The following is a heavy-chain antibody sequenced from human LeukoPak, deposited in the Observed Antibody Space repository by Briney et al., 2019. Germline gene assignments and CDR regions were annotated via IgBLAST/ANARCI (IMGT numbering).Heavy chain of an antibody. CDR1: GFTFSTYS. CDR3: ASGGYQILSGSYLGY. V-gene: IGHV3-48*01. D-gene: IGHD1-26*01. Sequence: GGSLRLSCAASGFTFSTYSMNWVRQAPGKGLEWISHIGGSGTTIYYADSVKGRFTISRDNAKRLLYLQMNSLRAEDTAVYYCASGGYQILSGSYLGYWGQGTLVTVSS. CDR2: IGGSGTTI. J-gene: IGHJ4*02.